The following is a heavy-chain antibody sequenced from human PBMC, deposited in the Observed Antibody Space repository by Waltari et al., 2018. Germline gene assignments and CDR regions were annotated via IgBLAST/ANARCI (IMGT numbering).Heavy chain of an antibody. J-gene: IGHJ4*02. D-gene: IGHD5-18*01. CDR2: ISSSSSTI. Sequence: EVQLVESGGGLVQPGGSLRLSCAASGFTFSSYGMNWVRQAPGKGLGWVSYISSSSSTIYYADSVKGRFTISRDNAKRSLYLQMNSLRAEDTAVYYCASGSYSYGLGYWGQGTLVTVSS. CDR3: ASGSYSYGLGY. CDR1: GFTFSSYG. V-gene: IGHV3-48*01.